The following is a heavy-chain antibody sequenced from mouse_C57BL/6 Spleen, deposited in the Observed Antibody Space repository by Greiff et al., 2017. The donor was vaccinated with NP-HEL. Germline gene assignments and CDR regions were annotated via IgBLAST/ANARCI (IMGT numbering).Heavy chain of an antibody. Sequence: VQLQQSGPELVKPGASVKISCKASGYAFSSSWMNWVKQRPGTGLEWIGRIYPGDGYTNYNGKFKGKATLTADKSSSTAYMQLSSLTSEDSAVYFCAREGYGYWGQGTTLTVSS. J-gene: IGHJ2*01. CDR3: AREGYGY. D-gene: IGHD2-2*01. CDR2: IYPGDGYT. CDR1: GYAFSSSW. V-gene: IGHV1-82*01.